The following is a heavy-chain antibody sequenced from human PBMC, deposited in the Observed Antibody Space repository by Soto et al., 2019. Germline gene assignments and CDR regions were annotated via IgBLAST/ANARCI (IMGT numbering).Heavy chain of an antibody. D-gene: IGHD2-2*01. J-gene: IGHJ6*02. Sequence: EVQLLESGGGLVQPGGFLRLSCAASGFTFSSYAMSWVRQAPGKGLEWVSAISGSGGSTYYADSVKGRFTISRDNSKNTLYLQMNSLRAEDTAVYYCAKDQYCSSTSCSPGMDVWGQGTTVTVSS. CDR3: AKDQYCSSTSCSPGMDV. CDR2: ISGSGGST. V-gene: IGHV3-23*01. CDR1: GFTFSSYA.